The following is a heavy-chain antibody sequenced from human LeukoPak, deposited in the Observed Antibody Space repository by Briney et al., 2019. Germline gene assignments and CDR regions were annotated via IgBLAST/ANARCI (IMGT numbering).Heavy chain of an antibody. Sequence: NPSETLSLTCTVSGGSTSSYYWSWIRQPAGKGLEWIGRIYTSGSTNYNPSLKSRVTMSVDTSKNQFSLKLSSVTAADTAVYYCARDRPMYYYDSSGYYYPGGNWFDPWGQGTLVTVSS. CDR3: ARDRPMYYYDSSGYYYPGGNWFDP. D-gene: IGHD3-22*01. J-gene: IGHJ5*02. V-gene: IGHV4-4*07. CDR2: IYTSGST. CDR1: GGSTSSYY.